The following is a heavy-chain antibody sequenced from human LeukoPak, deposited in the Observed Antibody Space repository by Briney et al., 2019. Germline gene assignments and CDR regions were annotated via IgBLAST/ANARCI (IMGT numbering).Heavy chain of an antibody. CDR1: GYTFTSYG. V-gene: IGHV1-18*01. CDR2: ISAYNGNT. Sequence: ASVKVSCKASGYTFTSYGISWVRQAPGQGLEWMGWISAYNGNTNYAQKLQGRVTMTTDTSTSTAYMELRSLRSDDTAVYYCARDLTYYYDSSGPTPSDYWGQGTLVTVSS. CDR3: ARDLTYYYDSSGPTPSDY. D-gene: IGHD3-22*01. J-gene: IGHJ4*02.